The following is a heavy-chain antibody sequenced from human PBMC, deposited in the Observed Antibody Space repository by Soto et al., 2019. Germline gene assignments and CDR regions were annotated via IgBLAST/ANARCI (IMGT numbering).Heavy chain of an antibody. D-gene: IGHD5-12*01. Sequence: PGGSLRLSCAASGFTFRSYNINWVRQAPGKGLEWVSYISSSRPTIYQADSVQGRFTISRDNAKNTVDLQMDRLRDEDTAVYYCARGGYDWNYFDYWGPGTLVTVSS. CDR3: ARGGYDWNYFDY. J-gene: IGHJ4*02. CDR1: GFTFRSYN. CDR2: ISSSRPTI. V-gene: IGHV3-48*02.